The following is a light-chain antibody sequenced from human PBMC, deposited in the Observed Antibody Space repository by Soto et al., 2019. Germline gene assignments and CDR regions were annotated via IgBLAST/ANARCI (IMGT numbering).Light chain of an antibody. CDR3: QQYDSSSPT. V-gene: IGKV1-5*01. Sequence: DIQMTQSPSTLSASVGDGVTITCRASQNISAWLAWYQQRPGKAPKCLIYDASSLETGVPSRFSGSGSGTEFTLTIRSLQPDDFATYYCQQYDSSSPTFGQGTKLEIK. CDR2: DAS. CDR1: QNISAW. J-gene: IGKJ2*01.